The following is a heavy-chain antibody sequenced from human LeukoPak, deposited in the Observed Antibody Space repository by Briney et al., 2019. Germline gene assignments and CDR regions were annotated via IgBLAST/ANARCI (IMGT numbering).Heavy chain of an antibody. J-gene: IGHJ5*02. CDR1: GYTFTGYY. CDR2: INPNSGGT. Sequence: ASVKVSCKASGYTFTGYYMHWVRQAPGQGLEWMGWINPNSGGTNYAQKFQGRVTMTRDTSISTAYMELSSLRSEDTAVYYCATLRFWSGYSQASWFDPWGQGTLVTVSS. D-gene: IGHD3-3*01. V-gene: IGHV1-2*02. CDR3: ATLRFWSGYSQASWFDP.